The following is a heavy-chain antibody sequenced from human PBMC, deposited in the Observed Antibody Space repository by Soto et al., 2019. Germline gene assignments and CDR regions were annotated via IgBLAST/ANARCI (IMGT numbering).Heavy chain of an antibody. CDR2: IIPIFGTA. V-gene: IGHV1-69*06. CDR1: GGTFSSYA. Sequence: GASVKVSCKASGGTFSSYAISWVRQAPGQGLEWMGGIIPIFGTANYAQKFQGRVTITADNSENTLYLQMNSLRADDTAVYYCARPAATVIFYSGMDVWGQGTTVTVSS. CDR3: ARPAATVIFYSGMDV. J-gene: IGHJ6*02. D-gene: IGHD4-17*01.